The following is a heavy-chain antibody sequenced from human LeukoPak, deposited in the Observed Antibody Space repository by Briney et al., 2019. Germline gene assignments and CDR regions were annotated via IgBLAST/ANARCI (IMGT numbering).Heavy chain of an antibody. D-gene: IGHD2-8*01. Sequence: GGSLRLSCAASGFTFSSYAMHWVRQAPGKGLEWVAVISYDGSNKYYADSVKGRFTISRGNSKNTLYLQMNSLRAEDTAVYYCARDSGTNLFDYWGQGTLVTVSS. CDR3: ARDSGTNLFDY. CDR1: GFTFSSYA. CDR2: ISYDGSNK. V-gene: IGHV3-30*01. J-gene: IGHJ4*02.